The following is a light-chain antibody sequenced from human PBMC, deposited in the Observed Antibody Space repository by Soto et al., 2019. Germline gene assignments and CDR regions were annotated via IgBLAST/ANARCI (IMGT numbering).Light chain of an antibody. J-gene: IGKJ5*01. Sequence: DIQMTQSPSSLSASVGNRVTITCRASQSISTYLNWYQKKPGKAPNLMIYDASRLQSGVHSRFSGCGGGTDFTLSINSVQTEELATYFCQKSYMDPITFGLGKRRDIK. CDR2: DAS. CDR1: QSISTY. V-gene: IGKV1-39*01. CDR3: QKSYMDPIT.